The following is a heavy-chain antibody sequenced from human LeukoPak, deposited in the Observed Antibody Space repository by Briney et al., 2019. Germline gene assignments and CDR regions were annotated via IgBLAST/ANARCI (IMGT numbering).Heavy chain of an antibody. Sequence: PGGSLRLSCAASGFIFSSYSMHWVRQAPGKGLEHVSVISPDGTKTYYTNSVRGRFTISRDNSKNALYLQMGSLRDEDTAMYFCAREQPAGSTDYWGQGTLVTVSS. CDR3: AREQPAGSTDY. V-gene: IGHV3-64*01. D-gene: IGHD2-2*01. CDR1: GFIFSSYS. CDR2: ISPDGTKT. J-gene: IGHJ4*02.